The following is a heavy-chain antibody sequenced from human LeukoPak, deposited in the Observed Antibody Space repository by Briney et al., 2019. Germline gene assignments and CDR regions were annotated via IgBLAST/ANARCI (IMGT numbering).Heavy chain of an antibody. V-gene: IGHV1-69*13. CDR3: ARESGSYSALNWFDP. CDR2: IIPIFGTA. CDR1: GGTFGSYA. J-gene: IGHJ5*02. Sequence: ASVKVSCKASGGTFGSYAISWVRQAPGQGLEWMGGIIPIFGTANYAQKFQGRVTITADESTSTAYMELSSLRSEDTAVYYCARESGSYSALNWFDPWGQGTLVTVSS. D-gene: IGHD1-26*01.